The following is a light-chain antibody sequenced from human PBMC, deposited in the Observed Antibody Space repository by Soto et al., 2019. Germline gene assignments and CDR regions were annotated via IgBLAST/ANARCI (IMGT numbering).Light chain of an antibody. CDR2: DVT. J-gene: IGLJ2*01. CDR1: SSDIGGYNY. Sequence: QSALTQPASVSGSPGQSITISCIGTSSDIGGYNYVSWYQQHPGKAPKLMIYDVTDRPSGVSNRFSGSKSGNTASLTISGLQAEDEADYYGGSYASSNTVLFGGGTKLTVL. CDR3: GSYASSNTVL. V-gene: IGLV2-14*03.